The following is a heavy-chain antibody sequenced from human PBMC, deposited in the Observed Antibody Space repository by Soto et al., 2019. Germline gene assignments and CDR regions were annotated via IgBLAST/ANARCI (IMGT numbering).Heavy chain of an antibody. J-gene: IGHJ4*02. V-gene: IGHV1-2*02. CDR2: INPNSGGT. D-gene: IGHD5-12*01. Sequence: ASVKVSCKASGYTFTGCYMHWVRQAPGQGLEWMGWINPNSGGTNYAQKFQGRATMTRDTSISTAYMELSRLRSDDTAVYYCATESDPLGGYAPYFDYWGQGTLVTVSS. CDR3: ATESDPLGGYAPYFDY. CDR1: GYTFTGCY.